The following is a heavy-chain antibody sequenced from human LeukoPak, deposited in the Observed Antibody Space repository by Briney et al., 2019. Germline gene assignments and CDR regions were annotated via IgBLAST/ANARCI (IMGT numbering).Heavy chain of an antibody. J-gene: IGHJ6*02. V-gene: IGHV1-8*01. CDR3: ARRPGTSSGWYLDYYGMDV. CDR1: GYTFTSYD. CDR2: MNPNSGNT. D-gene: IGHD6-19*01. Sequence: ASVKVSCKASGYTFTSYDINWVRQATGQGLEWMGWMNPNSGNTGYAQKFQGRVTMTRNTSISTAYMELRSLRSDDTAVYYCARRPGTSSGWYLDYYGMDVWGQGTTVTVSS.